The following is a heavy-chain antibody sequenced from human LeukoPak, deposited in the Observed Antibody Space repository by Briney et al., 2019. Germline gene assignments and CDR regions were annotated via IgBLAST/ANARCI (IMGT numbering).Heavy chain of an antibody. CDR1: GGSISSYY. J-gene: IGHJ4*02. V-gene: IGHV4-59*01. CDR3: ARQHSVLGDLLDY. D-gene: IGHD3-10*01. Sequence: SETLSLTCTVSGGSISSYYWSWIRQPPGKGLEWIGYIYYSGSTNYNPSLKSRVTISVDTSKNQFSLKLSSVTAADTAVCYCARQHSVLGDLLDYWGQGTLVTVSS. CDR2: IYYSGST.